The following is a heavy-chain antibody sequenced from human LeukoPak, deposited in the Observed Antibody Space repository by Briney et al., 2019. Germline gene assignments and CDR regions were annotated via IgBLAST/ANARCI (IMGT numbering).Heavy chain of an antibody. Sequence: PGRSLRLSCAASGFTFDDYAMHWVRQAPGKGLEWVSGISWNSGSIGYADSVKGRFTISRDNAKNSLYLQMNSLRAEDTALYYCAKGYCSSTSCYYFEYWGQGTLVTVSS. CDR1: GFTFDDYA. CDR3: AKGYCSSTSCYYFEY. V-gene: IGHV3-9*01. CDR2: ISWNSGSI. D-gene: IGHD2-2*01. J-gene: IGHJ4*02.